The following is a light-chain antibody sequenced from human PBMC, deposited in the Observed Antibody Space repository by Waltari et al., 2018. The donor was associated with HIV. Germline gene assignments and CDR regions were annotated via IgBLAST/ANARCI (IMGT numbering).Light chain of an antibody. J-gene: IGLJ3*02. CDR3: QVWISPNDQLNWV. Sequence: SYVLTQPPSVSVAPGQTARITCGGDNIGSKSVHWYQQMLGQAPVLVVYDGRDRPSGIPERISGSNSGNTATLTISRVEAGDEADYYCQVWISPNDQLNWVFGGGTKLTVL. CDR2: DGR. V-gene: IGLV3-21*02. CDR1: NIGSKS.